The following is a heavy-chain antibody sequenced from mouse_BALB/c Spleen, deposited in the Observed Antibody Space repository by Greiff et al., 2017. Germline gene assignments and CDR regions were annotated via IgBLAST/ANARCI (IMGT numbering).Heavy chain of an antibody. CDR3: ARSDLSHYAMDY. Sequence: QVQLKESGPQLVRPGASVKISCKASGYTFTSYDINWVKQRPGQGLEWIGWIYPGDGSTKYNEKFKGKATLTADKSSSTAYMQLSSLTSENSAVYFCARSDLSHYAMDYWGQGTSVTVSS. D-gene: IGHD6-1*01. J-gene: IGHJ4*01. CDR1: GYTFTSYD. V-gene: IGHV1S56*01. CDR2: IYPGDGST.